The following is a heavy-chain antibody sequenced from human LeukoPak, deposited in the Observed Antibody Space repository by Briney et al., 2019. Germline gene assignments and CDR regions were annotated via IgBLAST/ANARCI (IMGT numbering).Heavy chain of an antibody. CDR2: IKQDGSEK. D-gene: IGHD2-2*01. CDR1: GFTVSNNY. CDR3: ARDLWCSSTSCYESDAFDI. Sequence: GGSLRLSCTVSGFTVSNNYMSWVRQAPGKGLEWVANIKQDGSEKYYVDSVKGRFTISRDNAKNSLYLQMNSLRAEDTAVYYCARDLWCSSTSCYESDAFDIWGQGTMVTVSS. V-gene: IGHV3-7*04. J-gene: IGHJ3*02.